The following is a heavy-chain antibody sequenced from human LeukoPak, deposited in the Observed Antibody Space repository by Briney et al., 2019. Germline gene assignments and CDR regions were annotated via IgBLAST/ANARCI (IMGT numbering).Heavy chain of an antibody. CDR2: ITWNGDRT. CDR1: GYTFDDHG. V-gene: IGHV3-20*04. Sequence: GGSLRLSCAASGYTFDDHGRSWIHQVPGKGLEWVSSITWNGDRTNYVDSVKGRFTISRDNAKNTLFLQMNSLRPDDTALYYCASWAGKWGQGTLVTVSS. CDR3: ASWAGK. J-gene: IGHJ4*02. D-gene: IGHD7-27*01.